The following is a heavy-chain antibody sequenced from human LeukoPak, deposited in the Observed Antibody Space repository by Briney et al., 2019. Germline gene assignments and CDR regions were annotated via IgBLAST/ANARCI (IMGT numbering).Heavy chain of an antibody. CDR2: ISDTGATT. Sequence: GGSLRLSCAGSGFTFSSYAMSWVRQAPGKGLGWVSAISDTGATTYDADSVKGRFTISRDNSRSTLYLQMNSLRAEDTALYYCAKDTSIGRYCTNGVCSPFDYWGQGTLVTVSS. CDR1: GFTFSSYA. CDR3: AKDTSIGRYCTNGVCSPFDY. J-gene: IGHJ4*02. V-gene: IGHV3-23*01. D-gene: IGHD2-8*01.